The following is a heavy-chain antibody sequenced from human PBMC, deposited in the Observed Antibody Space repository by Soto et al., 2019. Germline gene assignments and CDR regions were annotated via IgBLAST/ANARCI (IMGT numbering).Heavy chain of an antibody. CDR3: TRDAYSRAY. Sequence: EVQLVESGGGLVQPGGSLRLSCAASGFSFSGSSMNWVRQAPGKGLEWISYISGSSSTIEYADSVKGRFTISRDNAKSSLSLQMNSLRAEDTAVYYCTRDAYSRAYWGQGTLVTVSS. CDR1: GFSFSGSS. CDR2: ISGSSSTI. D-gene: IGHD6-25*01. J-gene: IGHJ4*02. V-gene: IGHV3-48*01.